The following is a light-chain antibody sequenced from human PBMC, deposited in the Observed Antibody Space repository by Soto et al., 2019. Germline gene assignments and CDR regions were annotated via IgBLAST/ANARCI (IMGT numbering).Light chain of an antibody. CDR2: GAS. CDR1: QSVSSSY. V-gene: IGKV3-20*01. J-gene: IGKJ4*01. CDR3: QQYGSSLT. Sequence: EIVLTQSPGTLSLSPGERATLSCRASQSVSSSYLAWYQQKPGQAPRLLIYGASSRATGIPDMFSGSGSGTDLTLTISRLEPEDFAVYYCQQYGSSLTCGGGTKVEIK.